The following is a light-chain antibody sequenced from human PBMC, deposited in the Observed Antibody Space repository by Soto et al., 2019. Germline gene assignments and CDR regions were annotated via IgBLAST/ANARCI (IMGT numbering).Light chain of an antibody. CDR1: QSFRGL. J-gene: IGKJ5*01. V-gene: IGKV3-11*01. CDR3: QHRHMRPNT. Sequence: VLTQTPDTQSLLPGQRATFCGMASQSFRGLLAWHQQKPGQAPRLLIYDASNRATCIPPSFSGSGSGTDFTLTISSLEPEDSAVYYCQHRHMRPNTFGQGTRLEIK. CDR2: DAS.